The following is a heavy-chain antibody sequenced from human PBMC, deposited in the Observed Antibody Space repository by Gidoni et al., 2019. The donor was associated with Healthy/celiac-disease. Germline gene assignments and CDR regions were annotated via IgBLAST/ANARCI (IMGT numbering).Heavy chain of an antibody. D-gene: IGHD3-10*01. Sequence: QVQLVESGGGVVQPGRSLRLSCAASGFPFSSYGMHWVRQAPGKGLEWVAVISYDGSNKYYADSVKGRFTISRDNSKNTLYLQMNSLRAEDTAVYYCAKDGGSGSSIYASYGMDVWGQGTTVTVSS. V-gene: IGHV3-30*18. CDR1: GFPFSSYG. J-gene: IGHJ6*02. CDR2: ISYDGSNK. CDR3: AKDGGSGSSIYASYGMDV.